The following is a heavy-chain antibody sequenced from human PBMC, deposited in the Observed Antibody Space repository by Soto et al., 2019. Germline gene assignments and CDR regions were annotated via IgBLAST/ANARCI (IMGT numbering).Heavy chain of an antibody. CDR2: INSDGSST. D-gene: IGHD3-10*01. CDR1: GFTFSSYW. J-gene: IGHJ5*02. Sequence: PGGSLRLSCAASGFTFSSYWMHWVRQAPGKGLVWVSRINSDGSSTSYADSVKGRFTISRDNAKNTLYLQMNSLRAEDTAVYYCARGTVLLWFGELTNNWFDPWGQGTLVTVSS. V-gene: IGHV3-74*01. CDR3: ARGTVLLWFGELTNNWFDP.